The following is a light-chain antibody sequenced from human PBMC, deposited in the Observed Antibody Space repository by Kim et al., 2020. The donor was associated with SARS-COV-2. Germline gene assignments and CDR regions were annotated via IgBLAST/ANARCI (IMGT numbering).Light chain of an antibody. CDR3: QTFDNSLDAWV. J-gene: IGLJ3*02. Sequence: QRVTISCSGTSSNIGSGYDVHWYQQIPRTAPKLLIYADTTRPSGVPDRFSGSTSGTSASLAITGLQPEDEADYFCQTFDNSLDAWVFGGGTQLTVL. V-gene: IGLV1-40*01. CDR2: ADT. CDR1: SSNIGSGYD.